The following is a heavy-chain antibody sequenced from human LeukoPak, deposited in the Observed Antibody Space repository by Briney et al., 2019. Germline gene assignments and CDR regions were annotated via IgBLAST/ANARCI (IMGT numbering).Heavy chain of an antibody. Sequence: GASVKVSCKAFGYTFTGYHMHWVRQAPGQGLEWMGRINPNSGDTNYAQEFLGRVTMTRDTSISTAYMELSRLRSDDTAVYYCARGSIAARSCIDYWGRGTLVTVSS. CDR2: INPNSGDT. V-gene: IGHV1-2*06. CDR1: GYTFTGYH. D-gene: IGHD6-6*01. J-gene: IGHJ4*02. CDR3: ARGSIAARSCIDY.